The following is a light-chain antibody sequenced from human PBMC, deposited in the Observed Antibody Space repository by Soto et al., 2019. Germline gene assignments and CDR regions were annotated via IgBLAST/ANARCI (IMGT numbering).Light chain of an antibody. CDR1: QSISTY. V-gene: IGKV1-39*01. J-gene: IGKJ2*01. CDR3: QQYNS. Sequence: DIQMTQSPSSLSASVGDRVTITCRASQSISTYLNWYQQKRGQAPNLLIYAASSLQSGVPSRFSGSGSGTDFTLTISSLQPEDFATYYCQQYNSFGQGTKLEIK. CDR2: AAS.